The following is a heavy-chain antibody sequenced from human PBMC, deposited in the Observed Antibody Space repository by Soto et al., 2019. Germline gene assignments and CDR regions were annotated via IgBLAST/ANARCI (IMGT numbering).Heavy chain of an antibody. CDR1: GYTFTSSY. J-gene: IGHJ5*02. CDR2: INPSGGST. Sequence: ASVKVSCKASGYTFTSSYMHWVRQAPGQGLEWMGIINPSGGSTSYAQKFQGRVTMTRDTSTSTVYMELSSLRSEDTAVYYCAVGFYEMLTGSSSYGCFDPWGQGTLVTVSS. CDR3: AVGFYEMLTGSSSYGCFDP. V-gene: IGHV1-46*01. D-gene: IGHD3-9*01.